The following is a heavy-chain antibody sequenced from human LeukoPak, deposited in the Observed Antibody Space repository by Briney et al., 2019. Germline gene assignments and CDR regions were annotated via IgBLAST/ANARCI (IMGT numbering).Heavy chain of an antibody. Sequence: GGSLRLSCAASGFTFSSYAMSWVRQAPGKGLEWVSAISGSGGSTYYADSVKGRFTISRDNAKNSLYLQMNSLRAEDTAVYYCARGGILITFGAIDYWGQGTLVTVSS. J-gene: IGHJ4*02. CDR2: ISGSGGST. CDR3: ARGGILITFGAIDY. CDR1: GFTFSSYA. V-gene: IGHV3-23*01. D-gene: IGHD3-16*01.